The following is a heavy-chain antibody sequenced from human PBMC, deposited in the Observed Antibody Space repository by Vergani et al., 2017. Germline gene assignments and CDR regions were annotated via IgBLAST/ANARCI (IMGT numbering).Heavy chain of an antibody. V-gene: IGHV2-26*01. CDR2: IFSNDEK. CDR3: ARIPSSGWSYYYYGMDV. D-gene: IGHD6-19*01. J-gene: IGHJ6*02. CDR1: GFSLSNARMG. Sequence: QVTLKESGPVLVKPTETLTLTCTVSGFSLSNARMGVSWLRQPPGKALEWLAHIFSNDEKSYSTSLKSRLTISKDTSKSQVVLTMTNMDPVDTATYYCARIPSSGWSYYYYGMDVWGQGTTVTVSS.